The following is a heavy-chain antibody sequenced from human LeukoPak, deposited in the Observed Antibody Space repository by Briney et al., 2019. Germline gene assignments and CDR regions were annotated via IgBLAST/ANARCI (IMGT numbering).Heavy chain of an antibody. D-gene: IGHD3-9*01. Sequence: GASVKASCTASGYTFTTYGISWVRQAPGQGLEWLGRISVYNGNTNYAQKLQGRVTMTTDTSTSTAYMELRSLRSDDTAVYYCARMVRLRGDVLTVPPRGFDYWGQGTLVTVSS. CDR3: ARMVRLRGDVLTVPPRGFDY. CDR1: GYTFTTYG. V-gene: IGHV1-18*01. CDR2: ISVYNGNT. J-gene: IGHJ4*02.